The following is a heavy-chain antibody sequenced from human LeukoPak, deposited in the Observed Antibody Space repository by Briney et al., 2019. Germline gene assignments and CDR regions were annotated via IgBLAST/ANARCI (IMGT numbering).Heavy chain of an antibody. V-gene: IGHV4-34*01. Sequence: SETLSLTCAVYGGSFRSYYWSWIRQPPGKGLEWIGEINHSGSTNYNPSLKSRVTISVDTSKNQFSLKLSSVTAADTAVYYCARAPPYYYDSSGYSDYWGREPWSPSPQ. CDR1: GGSFRSYY. D-gene: IGHD3-22*01. J-gene: IGHJ4*02. CDR2: INHSGST. CDR3: ARAPPYYYDSSGYSDY.